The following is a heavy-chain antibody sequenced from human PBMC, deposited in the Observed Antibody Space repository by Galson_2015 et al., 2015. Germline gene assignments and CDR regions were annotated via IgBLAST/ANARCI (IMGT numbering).Heavy chain of an antibody. CDR1: GDSVSSHSAA. D-gene: IGHD6-19*01. CDR2: TYYMSKWYN. Sequence: CAISGDSVSSHSAAWNWIRQSPSRGLEWLGRTYYMSKWYNEYAVSVKSRITINPDTSKNQFSLQLNSVTPEDTAVYYCASSSKIGADAFDICGQGTMVTVSS. V-gene: IGHV6-1*01. J-gene: IGHJ3*02. CDR3: ASSSKIGADAFDI.